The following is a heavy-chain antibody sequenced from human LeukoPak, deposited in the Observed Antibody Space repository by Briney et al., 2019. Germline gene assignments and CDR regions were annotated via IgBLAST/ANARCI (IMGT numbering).Heavy chain of an antibody. V-gene: IGHV1-2*02. D-gene: IGHD6-19*01. CDR2: INPNSGGT. CDR3: ASLGNPYSSGWTIDY. CDR1: GYTFTGYY. J-gene: IGHJ4*02. Sequence: ASVKVSCKASGYTFTGYYMHWVLQAPGQGLEWMGWINPNSGGTNYAQKFQGRVTMTRDTSISTAYMELSRLRSDDTAVYYCASLGNPYSSGWTIDYWGQGTLVTVSS.